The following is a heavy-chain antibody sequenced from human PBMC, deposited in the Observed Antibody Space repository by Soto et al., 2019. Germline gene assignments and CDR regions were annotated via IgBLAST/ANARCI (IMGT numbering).Heavy chain of an antibody. CDR3: AKDKTSYGDPNWFDP. Sequence: GGSLRLSCAASGFTFSSYAMSWVRQAPGKGLEWASAISGSGGSTYYADSVKGRFTISRDNSKNTLYLQMNSLRAEDTAVYYCAKDKTSYGDPNWFDPWGQGTLVTVS. CDR1: GFTFSSYA. J-gene: IGHJ5*02. D-gene: IGHD4-17*01. CDR2: ISGSGGST. V-gene: IGHV3-23*01.